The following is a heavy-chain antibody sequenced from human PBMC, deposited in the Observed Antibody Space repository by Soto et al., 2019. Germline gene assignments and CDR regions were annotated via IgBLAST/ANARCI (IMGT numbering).Heavy chain of an antibody. D-gene: IGHD6-13*01. V-gene: IGHV3-74*01. J-gene: IGHJ4*02. CDR2: ISFDGNIT. CDR3: VREPWGFSGTWYDY. CDR1: GFSFRSYW. Sequence: GGSLSLSCSGSGFSFRSYWMHWVRPAPGKGLVWVARISFDGNITNYADSVKGRFTISRDNAENTVYLQMNSLRAEDTAVYFCVREPWGFSGTWYDYWGQGTLVTVSS.